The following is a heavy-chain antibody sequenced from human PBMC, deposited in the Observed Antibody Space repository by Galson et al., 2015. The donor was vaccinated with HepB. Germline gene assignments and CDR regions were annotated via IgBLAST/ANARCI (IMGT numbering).Heavy chain of an antibody. D-gene: IGHD2-2*01. V-gene: IGHV2-5*02. J-gene: IGHJ6*03. CDR2: IYWDDDK. CDR1: GFSPSTSAVG. CDR3: AHRRTRLRNYYYYYHMDV. Sequence: PALVKPTQTLALTCTFPGFSPSTSAVGVGWIRQPPGKALEWLALIYWDDDKRYSPSLKSRLTITKDTSKNQVVLTMTNMDPVDTATYYCAHRRTRLRNYYYYYHMDVWGTGTTVTVSS.